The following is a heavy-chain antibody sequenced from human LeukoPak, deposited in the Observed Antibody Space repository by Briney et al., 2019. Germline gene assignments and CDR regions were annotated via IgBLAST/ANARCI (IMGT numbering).Heavy chain of an antibody. D-gene: IGHD5-24*01. CDR2: IKQDGSEK. J-gene: IGHJ4*02. V-gene: IGHV3-7*01. CDR3: ARRDGYNTFYFEY. Sequence: PGGSLRLSCAASGFTFSSYWMSWVRQAPGKGLEWVANIKQDGSEKYYVDSVKGRFTISRDNAKNSLHLQMNSLRAEDTAVYYCARRDGYNTFYFEYWGQGTLVTVSS. CDR1: GFTFSSYW.